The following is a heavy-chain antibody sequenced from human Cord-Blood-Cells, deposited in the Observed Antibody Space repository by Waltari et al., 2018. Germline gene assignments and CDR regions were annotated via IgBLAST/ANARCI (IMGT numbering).Heavy chain of an antibody. V-gene: IGHV4-39*01. CDR1: GGPIISSTYY. Sequence: QLQLQESGPGLVKPSETLSLTCTVSGGPIISSTYYWDWIRQPPGKGLEWIGSIYYSGSTYYNPSLKSRVTISVDTSKNQFSLKLSSVTAADTSVYYCARATISGSYFDYWGQGTLVTVSS. J-gene: IGHJ4*02. D-gene: IGHD1-26*01. CDR2: IYYSGST. CDR3: ARATISGSYFDY.